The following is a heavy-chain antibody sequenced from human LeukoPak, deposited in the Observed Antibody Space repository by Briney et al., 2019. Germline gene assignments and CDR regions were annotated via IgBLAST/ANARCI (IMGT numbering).Heavy chain of an antibody. CDR2: IYYSGST. CDR1: GGSMSSYY. J-gene: IGHJ5*02. Sequence: SETLSLTCTVSGGSMSSYYWSWVRQPPGKGLEWIGYIYYSGSTNYNPSLKSRVTISVDTSKNQFSLKLSSVTAADTAVYYCARALDTAMVTGSWFDPWGQGTLVTVSS. D-gene: IGHD5-18*01. CDR3: ARALDTAMVTGSWFDP. V-gene: IGHV4-59*08.